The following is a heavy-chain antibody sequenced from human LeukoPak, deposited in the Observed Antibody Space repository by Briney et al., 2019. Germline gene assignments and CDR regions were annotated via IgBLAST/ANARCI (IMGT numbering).Heavy chain of an antibody. CDR3: ARDATAGNFDY. V-gene: IGHV4-59*12. J-gene: IGHJ4*02. CDR2: IYYTGST. CDR1: GGSMSSYY. D-gene: IGHD6-13*01. Sequence: SETLSLTCTVSGGSMSSYYWSWIRQPPGKGLEYIGYIYYTGSTYYNPSLKSRVTISVDTSKRQFSLRLSSVSAADTAVYYCARDATAGNFDYWGQGSLVTVSS.